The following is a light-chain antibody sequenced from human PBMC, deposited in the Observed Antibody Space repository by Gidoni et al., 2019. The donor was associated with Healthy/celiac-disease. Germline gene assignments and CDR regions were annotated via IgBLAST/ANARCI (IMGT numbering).Light chain of an antibody. CDR2: DAS. CDR3: RQRSNWPPRYT. CDR1: QSVSSY. V-gene: IGKV3-11*01. J-gene: IGKJ2*01. Sequence: EIVFTHSPATLSLSPGERATLSCRASQSVSSYLAWYQQKPGQAPRLLIYDASNRATGIPARFSGSGSGTDFTLTISNLEPEDFAVYYCRQRSNWPPRYTFGQGTKLEIK.